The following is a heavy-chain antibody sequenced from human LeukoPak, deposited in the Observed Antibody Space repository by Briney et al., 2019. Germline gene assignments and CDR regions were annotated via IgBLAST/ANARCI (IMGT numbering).Heavy chain of an antibody. D-gene: IGHD3-10*01. V-gene: IGHV4-59*01. CDR2: IYNSGST. Sequence: PSETLSLTCTVSGGSIGIYYWSWIRQPPGKGLEWIGYIYNSGSTNYNPSLKSRVTISVDTSKNQFSLNLGSVTAADTAVYYCVRDRELNYWGQGTLVTVSS. CDR3: VRDRELNY. CDR1: GGSIGIYY. J-gene: IGHJ4*02.